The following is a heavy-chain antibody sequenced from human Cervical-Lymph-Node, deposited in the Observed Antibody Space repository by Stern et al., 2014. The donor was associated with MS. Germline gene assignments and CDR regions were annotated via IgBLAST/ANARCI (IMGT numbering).Heavy chain of an antibody. CDR2: IDPYSGGT. CDR3: ARVPVQQWLVPTASERPYDY. CDR1: GYTFTGYY. V-gene: IGHV1-2*06. J-gene: IGHJ4*02. D-gene: IGHD6-19*01. Sequence: QVQLVESGAEVKKPGASVKVSCKASGYTFTGYYLHWVRQAPGQGLEWMGRIDPYSGGTNYAQNFQGRVTMTTDTSVRTAYMELSSLSSDDTAVYYCARVPVQQWLVPTASERPYDYWGQGTLVTVSS.